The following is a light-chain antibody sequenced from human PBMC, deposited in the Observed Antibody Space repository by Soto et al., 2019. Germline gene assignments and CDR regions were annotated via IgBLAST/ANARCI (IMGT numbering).Light chain of an antibody. CDR3: SSFSGTNTVV. J-gene: IGLJ2*01. Sequence: QSVLTQPPSASGSPGQSVTISCTGTSSDVGGYNYVCWYQQYPGKAPKLIISQVYKRPSGVPDRFSGSKSGNTASLTVSGLQAEDEADYYCSSFSGTNTVVFGGGTKVTVL. CDR1: SSDVGGYNY. V-gene: IGLV2-8*01. CDR2: QVY.